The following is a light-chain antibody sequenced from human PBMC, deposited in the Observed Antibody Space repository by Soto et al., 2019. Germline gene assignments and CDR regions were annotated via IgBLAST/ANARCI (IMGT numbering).Light chain of an antibody. J-gene: IGKJ4*01. CDR2: GAS. V-gene: IGKV3-15*01. CDR3: QQDDNWPLA. CDR1: QSVSSN. Sequence: EIVMTQSPATLSVSPGERATLSCRASQSVSSNLAWYQQKPGQAPRLLIYGASTRATGIPARFSGSVSGTEVTLTISSLQSEDFAVYYCQQDDNWPLAFGGGTKVQIK.